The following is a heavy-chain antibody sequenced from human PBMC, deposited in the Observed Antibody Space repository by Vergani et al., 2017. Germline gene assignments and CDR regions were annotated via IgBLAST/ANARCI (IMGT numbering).Heavy chain of an antibody. V-gene: IGHV1-58*01. J-gene: IGHJ5*02. Sequence: QMQLVQSGPEVKKPGTSVKVSCKASGFTFTSSAVQWVRQARGQRLEWIGWIVVGSGNTNYAQKFQERVTITRDMSTSTAYMELSSLRSEDTAVYYCARESYSYGNWFDPWGQGTLVTVSS. CDR3: ARESYSYGNWFDP. CDR2: IVVGSGNT. CDR1: GFTFTSSA. D-gene: IGHD5-18*01.